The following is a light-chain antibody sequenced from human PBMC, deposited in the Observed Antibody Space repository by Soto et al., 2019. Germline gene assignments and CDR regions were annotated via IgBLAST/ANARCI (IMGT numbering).Light chain of an antibody. CDR2: GNI. Sequence: QSVLTQPPSVSGAPGQRVTISCTGSSSNIGTGYDVHWYQQLPRTAPKLLIYGNINRPSGVPDRFSASKSDTSASLAITGLQADDEADYYCQSYDSSLSGYVFGTGTQLTVL. J-gene: IGLJ1*01. CDR1: SSNIGTGYD. V-gene: IGLV1-40*01. CDR3: QSYDSSLSGYV.